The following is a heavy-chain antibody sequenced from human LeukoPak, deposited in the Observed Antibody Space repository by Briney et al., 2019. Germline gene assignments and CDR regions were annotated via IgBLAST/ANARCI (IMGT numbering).Heavy chain of an antibody. D-gene: IGHD2-8*01. CDR2: INPNSGGT. CDR3: ARDLGYCTNGVCYLFEY. J-gene: IGHJ4*02. CDR1: GYTFTGYY. Sequence: ASVKVSCKAYGYTFTGYYMHWVRQAPGQGLEWMGWINPNSGGTNYAQKFQGRVTMTRDTSISTAYMELSRLRSDDTAVYYCARDLGYCTNGVCYLFEYWGPGTLVTVSS. V-gene: IGHV1-2*02.